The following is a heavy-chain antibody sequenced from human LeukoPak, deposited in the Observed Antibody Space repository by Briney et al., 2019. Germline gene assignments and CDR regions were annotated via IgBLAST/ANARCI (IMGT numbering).Heavy chain of an antibody. CDR1: GFTFSSYG. Sequence: GGSLRLSCAASGFTFSSYGMTWVRQAPGQGVEWGSYISSSSSTIYYADSVNGRFTISRDNAKNSLYLQMNSRRAEDTAVYYCAELGITMIGGVWGKGTTVTISS. V-gene: IGHV3-48*04. D-gene: IGHD3-10*02. CDR2: ISSSSSTI. CDR3: AELGITMIGGV. J-gene: IGHJ6*04.